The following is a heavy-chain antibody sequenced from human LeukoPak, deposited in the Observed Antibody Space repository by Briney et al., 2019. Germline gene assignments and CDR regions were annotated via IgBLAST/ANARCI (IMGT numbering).Heavy chain of an antibody. J-gene: IGHJ3*02. V-gene: IGHV1-3*01. CDR2: INAGNGNT. CDR1: GYTFTSYA. CDR3: ARAMGLGEVPFDI. Sequence: GASVKVSCKASGYTFTSYAMHWVRQAPGQRLEWMGWINAGNGNTKYSQKFQGRVTITRDTSASTAYMELSSLRPEDTAVYYCARAMGLGEVPFDIWGQGTMVTVSS. D-gene: IGHD3-10*01.